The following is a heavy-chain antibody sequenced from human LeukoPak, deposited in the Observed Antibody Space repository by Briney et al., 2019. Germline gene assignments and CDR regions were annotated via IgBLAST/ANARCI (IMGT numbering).Heavy chain of an antibody. J-gene: IGHJ4*02. CDR3: ARLSLHCSGGSCYRGAFDS. V-gene: IGHV4-59*08. D-gene: IGHD2-15*01. CDR1: GGSTGSDS. CDR2: VYYSGVT. Sequence: SETLSLTCSVSGGSTGSDSWSWIRQPPGKGLEWIAYVYYSGVTSYNPSLKSRVAISIDTSKNQFSLNLTSVTAADTAVYYCARLSLHCSGGSCYRGAFDSWGQGTLVTVSS.